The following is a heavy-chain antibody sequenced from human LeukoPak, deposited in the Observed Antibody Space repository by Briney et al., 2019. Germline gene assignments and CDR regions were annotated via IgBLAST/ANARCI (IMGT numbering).Heavy chain of an antibody. Sequence: GGSLRLSCAASGFTFSSYDMHWVRQAPGKGLEWVSAIGTAGDTYYPGSVKGRFTISRENAKNSLYLQMNSLRAGDTAVYYCARAIGNWNFYYYYYYMDVWGKGTTVTISS. CDR1: GFTFSSYD. J-gene: IGHJ6*03. D-gene: IGHD1-7*01. CDR3: ARAIGNWNFYYYYYYMDV. CDR2: IGTAGDT. V-gene: IGHV3-13*01.